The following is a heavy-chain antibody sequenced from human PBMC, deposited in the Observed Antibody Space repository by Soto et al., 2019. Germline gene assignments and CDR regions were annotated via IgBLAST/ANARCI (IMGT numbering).Heavy chain of an antibody. CDR1: GFTFSSYA. D-gene: IGHD3-22*01. CDR2: ISYDGSNK. Sequence: QVQLVESGGGVVQPGRSLRLSCAASGFTFSSYAMHWVRQAPGKGLEWVAVISYDGSNKYYADSVKGRFTISRDNSKNTLYLQKNSLRAEDTAVYYCARGSGWLMIVVVMPFDYWGQGTLVTVSS. J-gene: IGHJ4*02. V-gene: IGHV3-30-3*01. CDR3: ARGSGWLMIVVVMPFDY.